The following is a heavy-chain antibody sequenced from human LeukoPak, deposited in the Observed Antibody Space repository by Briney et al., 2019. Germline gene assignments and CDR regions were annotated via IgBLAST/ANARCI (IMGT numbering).Heavy chain of an antibody. J-gene: IGHJ4*02. CDR3: ARPAAGTDYFDY. V-gene: IGHV4-59*08. CDR2: IYYSGST. D-gene: IGHD6-13*01. Sequence: PSETLSLTCTVSGGSISSYYWSWIRQPPGKGLEWIGYIYYSGSTNYNPSLKSRVTISVDTSKNQFSLKLSSVTAADTAVYYCARPAAGTDYFDYWGQGTLVTVSS. CDR1: GGSISSYY.